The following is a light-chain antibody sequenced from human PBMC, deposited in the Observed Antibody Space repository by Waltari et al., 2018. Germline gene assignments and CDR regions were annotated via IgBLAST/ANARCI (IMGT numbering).Light chain of an antibody. J-gene: IGLJ3*02. CDR3: AAWDDSLNVWV. CDR2: RNN. V-gene: IGLV1-44*01. CDR1: SPNIGSNT. Sequence: QSVLTQPPSASGTPGQRVTISCSGSSPNIGSNTVNWYQQLPGTAPQLLISRNNQRPSGVPDRCSGSKSVTSASLSISGLQAEDEADYYCAAWDDSLNVWVFGGGTKLTVL.